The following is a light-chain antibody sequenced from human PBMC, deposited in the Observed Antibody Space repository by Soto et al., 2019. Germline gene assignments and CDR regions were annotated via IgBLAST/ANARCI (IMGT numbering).Light chain of an antibody. V-gene: IGKV3-15*01. CDR3: QQRSNWSRT. CDR1: QSVSSA. CDR2: DAS. Sequence: ETVMPQAPSTLSVSPGERATLSCRASQSVSSALAWYQQKPGLHPRLLIYDASTRATGIPARFSGSLSGTDFTLTISSLQSQDFAAYYCQQRSNWSRTFGGGTKVDI. J-gene: IGKJ4*01.